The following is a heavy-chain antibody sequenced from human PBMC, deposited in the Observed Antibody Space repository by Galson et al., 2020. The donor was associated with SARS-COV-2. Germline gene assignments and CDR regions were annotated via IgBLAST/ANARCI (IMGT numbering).Heavy chain of an antibody. Sequence: GGSLRLSCVASGFIFSTYGMHWVRQAPGKGLEWVAVIWYDGSNEYYADSVKGRFSISRDNSKNTVYLQMNSLRAEDTAVYYCAKDGPGHSSGYYFDYWGQGTLVTVSS. CDR3: AKDGPGHSSGYYFDY. V-gene: IGHV3-33*06. CDR2: IWYDGSNE. D-gene: IGHD3-22*01. CDR1: GFIFSTYG. J-gene: IGHJ4*02.